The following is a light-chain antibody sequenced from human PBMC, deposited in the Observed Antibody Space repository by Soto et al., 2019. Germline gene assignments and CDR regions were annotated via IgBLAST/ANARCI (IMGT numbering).Light chain of an antibody. CDR3: SSYTSINTHV. J-gene: IGLJ1*01. CDR1: STDVGGYNY. Sequence: QSVLAQPPSAAGSPGQSVTISCTGTSTDVGGYNYVSWYQQYPDKAPKLMIYDVSYRPSGVSDRFSGSKSGNTASLTISGLQAEDEADYYCSSYTSINTHVFGTGTKVTVL. V-gene: IGLV2-14*01. CDR2: DVS.